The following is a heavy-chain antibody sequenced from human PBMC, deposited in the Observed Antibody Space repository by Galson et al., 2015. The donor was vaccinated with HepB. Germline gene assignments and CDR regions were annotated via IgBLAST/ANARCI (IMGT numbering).Heavy chain of an antibody. D-gene: IGHD5-24*01. CDR3: ARDHRDHWAFDV. J-gene: IGHJ3*01. V-gene: IGHV1-18*01. Sequence: SVKVSCKASGYTFTSYGITWVRQAPGQGLEWMGWISAYNGNTNYAQMLQGRVTMTTDTSTSTAYMELRSLRSDDTAVYYCARDHRDHWAFDVWGQGTMVTVSS. CDR1: GYTFTSYG. CDR2: ISAYNGNT.